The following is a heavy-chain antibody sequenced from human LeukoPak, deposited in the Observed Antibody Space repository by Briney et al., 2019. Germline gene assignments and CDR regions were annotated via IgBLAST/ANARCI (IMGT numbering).Heavy chain of an antibody. CDR1: GFTFSSYA. CDR3: ARDSDYGDPPPIDY. Sequence: PGGSLRLSCAASGFTFSSYAMHWVRQAPGKGLEWVAVISYDGSNKYYADSVKGRFTISRDNSKNTLYLQMNSLRAEDTAVYYCARDSDYGDPPPIDYWGQGTLVTVSS. V-gene: IGHV3-30-3*01. D-gene: IGHD4-17*01. CDR2: ISYDGSNK. J-gene: IGHJ4*02.